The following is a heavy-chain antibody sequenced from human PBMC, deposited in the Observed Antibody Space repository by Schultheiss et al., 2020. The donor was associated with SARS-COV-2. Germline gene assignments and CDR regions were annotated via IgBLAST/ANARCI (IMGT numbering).Heavy chain of an antibody. J-gene: IGHJ5*02. V-gene: IGHV4-59*01. CDR2: IYYSGST. D-gene: IGHD6-13*01. CDR1: GGSFSDYY. CDR3: ARTRAAAGRRGYWFDP. Sequence: SQTLSLTCDVYGGSFSDYYWRWIRQPPGKGLEWIGYIYYSGSTNYNPSLKSRVTISVDTSKNQFSLKLSSVTAADTAVYYCARTRAAAGRRGYWFDPWGQGTLVTVSS.